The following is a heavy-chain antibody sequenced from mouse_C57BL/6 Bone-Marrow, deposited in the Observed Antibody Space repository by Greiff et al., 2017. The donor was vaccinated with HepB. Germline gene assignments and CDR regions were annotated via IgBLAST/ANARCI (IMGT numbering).Heavy chain of an antibody. D-gene: IGHD1-1*01. CDR3: ASERGLLRFDY. V-gene: IGHV1-69*01. J-gene: IGHJ2*01. CDR2: IDPSDSYT. Sequence: QVQLQQPGAELVMPGASVKLSCKASGYTFTSYWMHWVKQRPGHGLEWIGEIDPSDSYTNYNQKFKGKSTLTVDKSSSTAYMQLSSLTSEDSAVYYCASERGLLRFDYWGQGTTLTVSS. CDR1: GYTFTSYW.